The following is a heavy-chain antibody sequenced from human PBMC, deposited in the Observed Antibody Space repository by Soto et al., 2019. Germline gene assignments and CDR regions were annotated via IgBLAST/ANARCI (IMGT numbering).Heavy chain of an antibody. J-gene: IGHJ4*02. Sequence: EVHLLESGGGFVQPGGSPRLSCAASGLTFSSYAMSWVRQAPGKGLQWVAGIHGGGITTYYADSVKGRFTISRDNSKNTLYLQMNSLRADDTAVYYCAKGRGLRTSWSDYFDYWGQGTLVTVSS. CDR3: AKGRGLRTSWSDYFDY. V-gene: IGHV3-23*01. CDR2: IHGGGITT. D-gene: IGHD6-13*01. CDR1: GLTFSSYA.